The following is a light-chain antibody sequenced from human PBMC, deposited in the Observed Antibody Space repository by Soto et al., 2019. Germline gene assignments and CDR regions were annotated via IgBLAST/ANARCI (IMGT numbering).Light chain of an antibody. J-gene: IGKJ1*01. CDR3: HEYNTWPWT. V-gene: IGKV3-15*01. Sequence: TVIPQSTATLSVSPGEGATLSCRASQSLNANLAWYQQKLGQAPRVLIYGASTRATGIPARFSGSGSGTEFTLTISGLQSEDSGVYFCHEYNTWPWTFGQGTKV. CDR2: GAS. CDR1: QSLNAN.